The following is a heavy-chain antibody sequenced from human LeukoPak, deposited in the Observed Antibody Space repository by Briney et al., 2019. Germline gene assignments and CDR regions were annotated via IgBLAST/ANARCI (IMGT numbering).Heavy chain of an antibody. J-gene: IGHJ5*02. Sequence: ASVKVSCKASGYTFTSYGISWVRQAPGQGLEWMGWISAYNGNTSYAQKLQGRVTMTTDTSTSTAYMELRSLRSDDTAVYYCARGPYCSGGSCYGGSWFDPWGQGTLVTVSS. CDR1: GYTFTSYG. D-gene: IGHD2-15*01. CDR2: ISAYNGNT. V-gene: IGHV1-18*01. CDR3: ARGPYCSGGSCYGGSWFDP.